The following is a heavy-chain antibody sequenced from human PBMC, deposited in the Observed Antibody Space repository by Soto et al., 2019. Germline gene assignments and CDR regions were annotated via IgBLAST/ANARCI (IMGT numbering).Heavy chain of an antibody. CDR1: GGSISSGGYY. J-gene: IGHJ5*02. V-gene: IGHV4-31*03. CDR2: IYYSGST. CDR3: ARDKAPSSSWPHSPNWFDP. Sequence: PSETLSLTCTVSGGSISSGGYYWSWIRQHPGKGLEWIGYIYYSGSTYYNPSLKSRVTISVDTSKNQFSLKLSSVTAADTAVYYCARDKAPSSSWPHSPNWFDPWGQGTLVTVSS. D-gene: IGHD6-13*01.